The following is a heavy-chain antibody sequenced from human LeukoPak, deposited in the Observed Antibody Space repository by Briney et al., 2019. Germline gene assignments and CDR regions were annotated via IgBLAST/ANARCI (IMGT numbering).Heavy chain of an antibody. D-gene: IGHD2-8*01. J-gene: IGHJ4*02. CDR2: ISVDNGNT. CDR1: GYTFNSYG. V-gene: IGHV1-18*01. Sequence: GASVKVSCKAYGYTFNSYGINWVRQALGQGLEWMGGISVDNGNTNYAQKVQGRVTMTTDTSTSTVYMELRSLRSDDTAVYYCARDDGMVYVKFVDYWGQGTLVTVSS. CDR3: ARDDGMVYVKFVDY.